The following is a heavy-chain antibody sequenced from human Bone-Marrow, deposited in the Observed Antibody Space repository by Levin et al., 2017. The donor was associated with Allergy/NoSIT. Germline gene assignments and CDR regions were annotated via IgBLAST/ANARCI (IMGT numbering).Heavy chain of an antibody. CDR2: ISPSGSVV. CDR1: GFTFSGRG. V-gene: IGHV3-48*02. D-gene: IGHD1-26*01. CDR3: ARVDGATTDIMWFDL. J-gene: IGHJ5*02. Sequence: LSLTCAASGFTFSGRGMIWVRQAPGKGLEWVSYISPSGSVVYYADSMKGRFTISRDNAKNSLYLQMNSLRDEDTAVYYCARVDGATTDIMWFDLWGQGTLVTVSS.